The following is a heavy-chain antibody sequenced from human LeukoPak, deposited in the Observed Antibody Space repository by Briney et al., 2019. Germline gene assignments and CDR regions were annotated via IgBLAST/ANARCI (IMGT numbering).Heavy chain of an antibody. CDR2: ISYDGSNK. Sequence: PGGSLRLSCAGSGLTLSNYWMSWVRQAPGKGLEWVAVISYDGSNKYYADSVKGRFSISRDNSKNTLYLLMNSLRAEDTAVYYCARTSNYYDSSGYHPAYFDYWGQGTLVTVSS. J-gene: IGHJ4*02. V-gene: IGHV3-30*03. CDR1: GLTLSNYW. CDR3: ARTSNYYDSSGYHPAYFDY. D-gene: IGHD3-22*01.